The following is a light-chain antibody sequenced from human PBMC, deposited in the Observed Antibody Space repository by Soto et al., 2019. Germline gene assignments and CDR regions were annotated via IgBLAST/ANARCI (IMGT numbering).Light chain of an antibody. Sequence: IQMTHSPSSLSAIAGDRVTIACRASQDIGNDLGWYQQMPGKAPKLLIFAASTLQSGVSSRFSGSGSGTHFTLTIGNMQPEDAATYYCLHDHTYPWTFGQGTKVDIK. CDR1: QDIGND. CDR3: LHDHTYPWT. CDR2: AAS. J-gene: IGKJ1*01. V-gene: IGKV1-6*01.